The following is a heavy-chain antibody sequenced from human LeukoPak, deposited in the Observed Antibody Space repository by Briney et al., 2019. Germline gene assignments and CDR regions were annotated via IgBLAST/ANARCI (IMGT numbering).Heavy chain of an antibody. CDR1: GGSISSYY. Sequence: SETLSLTCTASGGSISSYYWSWIRQPPGKGLEWIRYIYYSGSTNYNPSLKSRVTISVDTSKNQFSLKLSSVTAADTAVYYCARVLAAAGTTKYYFDYWGQGTLVTVSS. J-gene: IGHJ4*02. CDR2: IYYSGST. CDR3: ARVLAAAGTTKYYFDY. D-gene: IGHD6-13*01. V-gene: IGHV4-59*01.